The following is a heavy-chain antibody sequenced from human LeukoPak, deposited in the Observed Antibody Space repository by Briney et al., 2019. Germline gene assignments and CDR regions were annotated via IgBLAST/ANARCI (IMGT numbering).Heavy chain of an antibody. Sequence: GGSLRLSCAASGFTFSSYAMRWVRQAPGKGLEWVSVIYSGGTTYYTDSVKGRFTISRDNAKNSLYLQMNSLRAEDTAVYYCARALVAAAPYYMDVWGKGTTVTVSS. D-gene: IGHD6-13*01. CDR1: GFTFSSYA. CDR3: ARALVAAAPYYMDV. J-gene: IGHJ6*03. V-gene: IGHV3-66*01. CDR2: IYSGGTT.